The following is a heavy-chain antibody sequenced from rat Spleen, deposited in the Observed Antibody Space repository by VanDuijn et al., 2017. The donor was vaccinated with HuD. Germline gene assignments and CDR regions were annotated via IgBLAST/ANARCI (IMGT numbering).Heavy chain of an antibody. CDR3: ARGTMGIIYYFDY. V-gene: IGHV5-25*01. Sequence: EVQLVESGGGLVQPGRSMKLSCSASGFTFSNFYMAWVRQAPTKGLEWVAAISTGGGNTYYRDSVKGRFTISRDNAKDTLYLQMDGLKSEDTATYHCARGTMGIIYYFDYWGQGVMVTVSS. CDR1: GFTFSNFY. D-gene: IGHD1-9*01. J-gene: IGHJ2*01. CDR2: ISTGGGNT.